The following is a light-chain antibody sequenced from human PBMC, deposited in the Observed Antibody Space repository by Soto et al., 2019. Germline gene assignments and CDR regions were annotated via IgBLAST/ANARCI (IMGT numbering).Light chain of an antibody. CDR1: SGYSNYK. J-gene: IGLJ2*01. CDR3: GADHGSGSNFVLV. CDR2: VGTGGIVG. Sequence: QAVLTQPPSASASLGASVTLTCTLSSGYSNYKVDWYQQRPGKGPRFVMRVGTGGIVGSKGEGIPDRFSVLGSGLNRYLTIKNIQEEDESDYHCGADHGSGSNFVLVFGGGTKLTVL. V-gene: IGLV9-49*01.